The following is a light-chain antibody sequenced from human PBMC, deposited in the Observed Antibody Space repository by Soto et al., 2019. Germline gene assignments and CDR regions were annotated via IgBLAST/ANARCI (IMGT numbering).Light chain of an antibody. Sequence: DVQVTQSPSFVSASVGDRVTITCRASQGISTWLAWYQQKPGKAPNLLIYGASNLQSGVPSKFNRSELETHFTPTNISPQTEEFGTYYCQQTKSFPITIGQGTRLEI. J-gene: IGKJ5*01. CDR1: QGISTW. CDR2: GAS. CDR3: QQTKSFPIT. V-gene: IGKV1D-12*01.